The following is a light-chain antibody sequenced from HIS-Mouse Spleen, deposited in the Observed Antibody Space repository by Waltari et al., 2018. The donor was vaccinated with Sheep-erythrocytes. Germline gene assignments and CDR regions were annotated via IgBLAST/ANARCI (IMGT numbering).Light chain of an antibody. CDR1: TLGDKY. CDR2: QDS. CDR3: QAWDSSTAWV. V-gene: IGLV3-1*01. J-gene: IGLJ3*02. Sequence: SYELTQPPSVSVSPGQTASIPCAGDTLGDKYACWYQQKPGQSPVLVIYQDSKRPSGIPERFSGSNSGITATLTISGTQAMDEADYYCQAWDSSTAWVFGGGTKLTVL.